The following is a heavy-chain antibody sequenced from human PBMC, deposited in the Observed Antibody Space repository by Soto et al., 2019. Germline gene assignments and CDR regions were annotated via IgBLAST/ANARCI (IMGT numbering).Heavy chain of an antibody. V-gene: IGHV3-48*01. J-gene: IGHJ5*02. CDR3: ARERVTIFGVVTKSWFDP. CDR2: ISSSSSTI. CDR1: GFTFSSYS. D-gene: IGHD3-3*01. Sequence: GGSLRLSCAASGFTFSSYSMNWVRQAPGKGLEWVSYISSSSSTIYYADSVKGRFTISRDNAKNSLYLQMNSLRAEDTAVYYCARERVTIFGVVTKSWFDPWGQGTLVTVSS.